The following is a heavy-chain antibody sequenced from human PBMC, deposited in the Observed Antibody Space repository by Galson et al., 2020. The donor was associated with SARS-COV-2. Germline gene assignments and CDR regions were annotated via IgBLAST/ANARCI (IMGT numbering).Heavy chain of an antibody. Sequence: GGSLRLSCAASGFTFSSYGMHWVRQAPGKGLEWVAAIWYDGSNKYYADSVKGRFTTSRDNSKNTLYLQMNSLRAEDTAVYYCARDDRDIVATGCLDYWGQGTLVTVSS. J-gene: IGHJ4*02. CDR2: IWYDGSNK. D-gene: IGHD5-12*01. CDR3: ARDDRDIVATGCLDY. CDR1: GFTFSSYG. V-gene: IGHV3-33*01.